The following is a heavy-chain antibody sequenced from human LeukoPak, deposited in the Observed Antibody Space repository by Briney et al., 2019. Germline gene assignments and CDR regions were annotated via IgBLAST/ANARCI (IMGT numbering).Heavy chain of an antibody. J-gene: IGHJ4*02. D-gene: IGHD3-9*01. CDR1: GFTFSSYA. Sequence: GGSLRLSCAASGFTFSSYAMSWVRQAPGKGLEWVSAISGSGGSIYYADSVKGRFTISRDNSKNTLYLQMNSLRAEDTAVYYCARVLRYFDWLRTQTDYWGQGTLVTVSS. CDR3: ARVLRYFDWLRTQTDY. V-gene: IGHV3-23*01. CDR2: ISGSGGSI.